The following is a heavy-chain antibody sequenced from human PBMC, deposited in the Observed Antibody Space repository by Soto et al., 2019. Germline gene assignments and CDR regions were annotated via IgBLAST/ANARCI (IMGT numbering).Heavy chain of an antibody. CDR3: AHTRDPRIFDY. CDR1: GFSLTTSGVG. CDR2: VFWDDDK. D-gene: IGHD2-15*01. V-gene: IGHV2-5*02. Sequence: QITLKESGPTLVKPTQTLTLTCTFSGFSLTTSGVGVGWIRQPPGKALEWLALVFWDDDKRYSPSLKSRLTITKDTSKSQVVLTMTNMAPVDTATYYGAHTRDPRIFDYWGQGTLVTVSS. J-gene: IGHJ4*02.